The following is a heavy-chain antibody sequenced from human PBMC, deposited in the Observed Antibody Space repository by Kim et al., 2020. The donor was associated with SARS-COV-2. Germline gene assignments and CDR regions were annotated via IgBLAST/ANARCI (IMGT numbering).Heavy chain of an antibody. CDR2: IYSGGST. V-gene: IGHV3-53*01. J-gene: IGHJ6*02. CDR3: AREERSLYSSSWSLNYYYYYGMDV. D-gene: IGHD6-13*01. Sequence: GGSLRLSCAASGFTVSSNYMSWVRQAPGKGLEWVSVIYSGGSTYYADSVKGRFTISRDNSKNTLYLQMNSLRAEDTAVYYCAREERSLYSSSWSLNYYYYYGMDVWGQGTTVTVSS. CDR1: GFTVSSNY.